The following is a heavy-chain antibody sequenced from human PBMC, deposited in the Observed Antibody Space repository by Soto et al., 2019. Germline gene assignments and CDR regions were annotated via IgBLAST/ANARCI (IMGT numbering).Heavy chain of an antibody. CDR1: GYTFTNYY. V-gene: IGHV1-2*02. Sequence: VASVKFSCKASGYTFTNYYIHWVRQARGQGLEWMGWINPNRGGTNFAQKFQGRVSMTRDTSITTAYMELSRLRSDDTAVYYCARTYYYDSSGYSSPYYFDYWGQGTLVTVSS. D-gene: IGHD3-22*01. CDR3: ARTYYYDSSGYSSPYYFDY. CDR2: INPNRGGT. J-gene: IGHJ4*02.